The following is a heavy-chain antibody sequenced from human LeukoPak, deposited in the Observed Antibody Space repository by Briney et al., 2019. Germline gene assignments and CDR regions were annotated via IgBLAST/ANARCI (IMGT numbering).Heavy chain of an antibody. V-gene: IGHV3-30*02. CDR1: GFTFSSYG. D-gene: IGHD6-6*01. CDR2: IRYDGSNK. Sequence: GGSLRLSCAASGFTFSSYGMHWVRQAPGKGLEWVAFIRYDGSNKYYADSVKGRFTISRDNSKNTLYLQMNSLRAEDTAVYYCAKGEYSSSSPGYWGQGTLVTISS. J-gene: IGHJ4*02. CDR3: AKGEYSSSSPGY.